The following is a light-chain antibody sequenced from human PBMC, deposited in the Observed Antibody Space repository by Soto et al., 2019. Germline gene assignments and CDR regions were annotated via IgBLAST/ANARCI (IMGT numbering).Light chain of an antibody. CDR3: QQYKTYMYT. Sequence: DMQMTQSPATLSASVVDRVTITCRASQSISSWLAWYQQKPGKAPKLLIYKASSLESGVPSRFSGSGSGTEFTLTISSLQPDDFATYYCQQYKTYMYTFGQGTKLEIK. J-gene: IGKJ2*01. V-gene: IGKV1-5*03. CDR2: KAS. CDR1: QSISSW.